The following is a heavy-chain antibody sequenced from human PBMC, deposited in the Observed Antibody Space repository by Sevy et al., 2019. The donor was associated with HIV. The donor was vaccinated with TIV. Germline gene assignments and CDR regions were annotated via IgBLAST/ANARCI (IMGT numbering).Heavy chain of an antibody. V-gene: IGHV3-9*01. Sequence: GGSLRLSCAASGFTFDDYAMHWVRQAPGKGLEWVSGISWNSGSIGYADSVKGQFTISRDNAKNSLYLQMNSLRAEDTALYYCAKDKASGWFFDYWGQGTLVTVSS. CDR2: ISWNSGSI. J-gene: IGHJ4*02. CDR3: AKDKASGWFFDY. D-gene: IGHD6-19*01. CDR1: GFTFDDYA.